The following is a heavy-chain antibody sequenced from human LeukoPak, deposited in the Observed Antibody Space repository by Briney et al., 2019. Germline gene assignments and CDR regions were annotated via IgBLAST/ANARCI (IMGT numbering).Heavy chain of an antibody. CDR3: ASPHSGGYNY. CDR2: IDHSGST. Sequence: SGTLSLTCAVSGGSIINSNWWSWVRQPPGQGLEWIGEIDHSGSTSYNPSPKSRVTMSVDRSQNQFSLRLSTVTAADTAVYYCASPHSGGYNYWGQGILVTVSS. CDR1: GGSIINSNW. D-gene: IGHD5-12*01. V-gene: IGHV4-4*02. J-gene: IGHJ4*02.